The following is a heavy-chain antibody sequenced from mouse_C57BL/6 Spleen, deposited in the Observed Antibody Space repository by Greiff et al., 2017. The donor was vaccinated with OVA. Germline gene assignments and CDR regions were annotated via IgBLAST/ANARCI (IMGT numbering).Heavy chain of an antibody. Sequence: QVQLQQSGAELVKPGASVKMSCKASGYTFTSYWITWVKQRPGQGLEWSGDIYPGSGSTNYNEKFKSKATLTVDTSSSTAYMQLSSLTSEDSAVYYCARSGDYDPFAYWGQGTLVTVSA. CDR1: GYTFTSYW. V-gene: IGHV1-55*01. CDR2: IYPGSGST. D-gene: IGHD2-4*01. J-gene: IGHJ3*01. CDR3: ARSGDYDPFAY.